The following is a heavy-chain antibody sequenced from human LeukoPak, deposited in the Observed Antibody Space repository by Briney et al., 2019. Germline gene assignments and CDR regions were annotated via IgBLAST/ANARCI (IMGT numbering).Heavy chain of an antibody. CDR2: INPSGGST. J-gene: IGHJ4*02. Sequence: ASVKVSCKASGYTFTSYYMHWLRQAPGQGLEWMGIINPSGGSTSYAQKFQGRVTMTRDTSTSTVYMELSSLRSEDTAVYYCARDQGWELLMGGSYYFDYWGQGTLVTVSS. CDR3: ARDQGWELLMGGSYYFDY. D-gene: IGHD1-26*01. V-gene: IGHV1-46*01. CDR1: GYTFTSYY.